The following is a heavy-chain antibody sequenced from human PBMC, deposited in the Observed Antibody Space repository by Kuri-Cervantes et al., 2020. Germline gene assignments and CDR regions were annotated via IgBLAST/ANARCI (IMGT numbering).Heavy chain of an antibody. CDR3: ARKERDYGDEGDYFDY. CDR1: GYTFTSYY. Sequence: ASVKVSCKASGYTFTSYYMHWVRQAPGQGLEWMGIINPSGGSTSYAQKFQGRVTMTRDTSTSTVYMELSRLRSDDTAVYYCARKERDYGDEGDYFDYWGQGTLVTVSS. V-gene: IGHV1-46*01. J-gene: IGHJ4*02. D-gene: IGHD4-17*01. CDR2: INPSGGST.